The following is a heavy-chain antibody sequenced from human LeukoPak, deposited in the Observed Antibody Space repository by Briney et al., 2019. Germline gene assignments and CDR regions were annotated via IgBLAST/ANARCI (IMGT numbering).Heavy chain of an antibody. Sequence: SETLSLTCTVSGDSISSYYWSWIRQPAGKGLEWIGRIYASGSANYNPSLKSRVTMSLDTSKNQFSLNLSSVTAADTAVYYCARKALPGNWFDPWGQGTLGTVSA. CDR1: GDSISSYY. V-gene: IGHV4-4*07. CDR2: IYASGSA. CDR3: ARKALPGNWFDP. J-gene: IGHJ5*02.